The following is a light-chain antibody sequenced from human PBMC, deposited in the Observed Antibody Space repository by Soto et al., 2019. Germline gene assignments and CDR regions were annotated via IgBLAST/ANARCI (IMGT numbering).Light chain of an antibody. J-gene: IGLJ7*01. CDR2: EVT. Sequence: QSVLTQPASVSGSPGQSITISCIGTSSDIGPYNYVSWYQQHPDKAPKLILYEVTNRPSGASDRFSGSKSGNAAFLTISGLQAEDEADYYCGTWDSSLSAVVFGGGTQLTVL. V-gene: IGLV2-14*01. CDR3: GTWDSSLSAVV. CDR1: SSDIGPYNY.